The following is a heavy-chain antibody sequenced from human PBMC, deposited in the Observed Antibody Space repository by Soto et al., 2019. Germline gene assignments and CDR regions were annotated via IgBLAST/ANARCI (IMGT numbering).Heavy chain of an antibody. V-gene: IGHV4-34*01. Sequence: ETLSLTCTVYGRSFSGYYWSWIRPPPGKGLEWIGEINHSGSTNYNPSLKSRVTISVDTSKNQFSLKLSSVTAADTAVYYCARDNGGPGSSPLPIVGATVPKDREYYFDYWGQGTLVTVSS. D-gene: IGHD1-26*01. CDR1: GRSFSGYY. CDR2: INHSGST. CDR3: ARDNGGPGSSPLPIVGATVPKDREYYFDY. J-gene: IGHJ4*02.